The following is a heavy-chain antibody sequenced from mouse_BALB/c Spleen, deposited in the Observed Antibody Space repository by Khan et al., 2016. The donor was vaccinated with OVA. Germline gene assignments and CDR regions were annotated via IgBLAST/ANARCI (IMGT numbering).Heavy chain of an antibody. J-gene: IGHJ3*01. Sequence: EVQRVESGGDLVKPGGSLKLSCAASGFTFSTYGMSWVRQTPDMRLEWVATISSGGHYTYYPDSVKGRFTISRDNAKNTLYLQMSSLKSEDTAIYYCARLAYYYNSEGFAYWGQGTLVTVSA. D-gene: IGHD1-1*01. CDR3: ARLAYYYNSEGFAY. V-gene: IGHV5-6*01. CDR1: GFTFSTYG. CDR2: ISSGGHYT.